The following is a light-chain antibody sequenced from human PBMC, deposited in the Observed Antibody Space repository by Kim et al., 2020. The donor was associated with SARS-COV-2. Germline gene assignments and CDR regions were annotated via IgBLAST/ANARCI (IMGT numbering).Light chain of an antibody. Sequence: HSITISCTGTNRDIGNYNLVSWYQQYPGKAPKLIIYEVSERPSGVSYRFSGSKSGNTASLTISGLQAEDEADYYCSSYTSSSTWVFGGGTQLTVL. V-gene: IGLV2-14*02. CDR3: SSYTSSSTWV. CDR2: EVS. CDR1: NRDIGNYNL. J-gene: IGLJ3*02.